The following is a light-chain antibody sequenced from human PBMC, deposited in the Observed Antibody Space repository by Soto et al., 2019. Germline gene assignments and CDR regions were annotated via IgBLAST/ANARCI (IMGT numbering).Light chain of an antibody. J-gene: IGKJ4*01. Sequence: EIVTTQSPATLSVSPGERVTLSCRASQSAISNLAWYQQKPGQTPRLLIYDASTRATDIPARFSGSGSGTDFTLTISSLLSEDFAVYYCHQYYKWPLTFGGGTKVDIK. CDR2: DAS. CDR1: QSAISN. CDR3: HQYYKWPLT. V-gene: IGKV3-15*01.